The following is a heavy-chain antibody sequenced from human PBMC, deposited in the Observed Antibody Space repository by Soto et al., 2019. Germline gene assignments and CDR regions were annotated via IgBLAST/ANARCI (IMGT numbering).Heavy chain of an antibody. J-gene: IGHJ4*02. V-gene: IGHV3-53*01. Sequence: GGSLRLSCTASGFTFGEYAMSWFRQAPGKGLEWVSVIYSGGSTYYADSVKGRFTISRDNSKNTLYLQMNSLRAEDTAVYYCARASIAAAGTGYFDYWGQGTLVTVSS. CDR1: GFTFGEYA. CDR2: IYSGGST. CDR3: ARASIAAAGTGYFDY. D-gene: IGHD6-13*01.